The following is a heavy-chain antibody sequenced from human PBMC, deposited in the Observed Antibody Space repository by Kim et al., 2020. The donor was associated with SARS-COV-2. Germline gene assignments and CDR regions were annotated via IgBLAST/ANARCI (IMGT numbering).Heavy chain of an antibody. CDR3: AKDHDCSGGSCSLFFDY. V-gene: IGHV3-43*02. CDR2: ISGGGGVT. D-gene: IGHD2-15*01. J-gene: IGHJ4*02. CDR1: GFTFDDYA. Sequence: GGSLRLSCAASGFTFDDYAMHWVRQAPGKGLEWVSLISGGGGVTYYADSVKGRFTISRDNSKSSLYLQMNSLRTEDTALYYCAKDHDCSGGSCSLFFDYWGQGTLVTVSS.